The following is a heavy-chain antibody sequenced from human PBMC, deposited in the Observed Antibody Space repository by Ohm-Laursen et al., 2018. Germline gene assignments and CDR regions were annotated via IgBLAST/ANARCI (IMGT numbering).Heavy chain of an antibody. D-gene: IGHD3-22*01. CDR2: TRNKANSYTT. V-gene: IGHV3-72*01. Sequence: SLRLSCAASGFTFSDHYMDWVRQAPGKGLEWVGRTRNKANSYTTEYAASVKGRFTISRDDSKNSLYLQMNSLKTEDTAVYYCARAGSYDSSGYGTYYYYYGMDVWGQGTTVTVSS. J-gene: IGHJ6*02. CDR3: ARAGSYDSSGYGTYYYYYGMDV. CDR1: GFTFSDHY.